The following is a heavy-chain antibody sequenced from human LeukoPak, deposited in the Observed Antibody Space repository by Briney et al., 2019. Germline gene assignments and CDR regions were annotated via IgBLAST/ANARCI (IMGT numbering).Heavy chain of an antibody. CDR2: IYYSGST. V-gene: IGHV4-59*01. CDR1: GGSISSYY. D-gene: IGHD3-10*01. Sequence: SETLSLTCTVSGGSISSYYWSWIRQPPGKGLEWVGYIYYSGSTNYNPALKSRVTISVDTSKNQFSLKLSSVTAADTAVYYCASSRSAGLWFGWGQGTLVTVSS. J-gene: IGHJ4*02. CDR3: ASSRSAGLWFG.